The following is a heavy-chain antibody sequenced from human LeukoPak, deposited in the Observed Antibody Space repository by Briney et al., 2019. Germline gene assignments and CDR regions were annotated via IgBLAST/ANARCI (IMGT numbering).Heavy chain of an antibody. Sequence: ASVKVSCKASGYTFTSYGISWVRQAPGQGLEWMGWISAYNGNTNYAQKLQGRVTMTTDTSTSTAYMELRSLRSGDTAVYYCAXXXXXXXXSGYYPWDYFDYWGQGTLVTVSS. J-gene: IGHJ4*02. D-gene: IGHD3-22*01. CDR1: GYTFTSYG. CDR2: ISAYNGNT. V-gene: IGHV1-18*01. CDR3: AXXXXXXXXSGYYPWDYFDY.